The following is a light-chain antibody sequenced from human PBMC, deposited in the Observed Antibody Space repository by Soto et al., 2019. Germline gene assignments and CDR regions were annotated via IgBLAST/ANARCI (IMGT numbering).Light chain of an antibody. Sequence: SYELTQPPSVSVSPGQTASITCSGDKLGDKYACWYQQKPGQSPVLVIYQDSKRPSGIPERFSGSNSGNTATLTISGTQAMDEADYYCQAWDSSTRVFGTGTKVTFL. J-gene: IGLJ1*01. CDR3: QAWDSSTRV. CDR2: QDS. CDR1: KLGDKY. V-gene: IGLV3-1*01.